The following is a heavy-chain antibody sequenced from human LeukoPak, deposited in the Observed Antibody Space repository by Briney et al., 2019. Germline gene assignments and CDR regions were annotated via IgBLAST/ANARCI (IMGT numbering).Heavy chain of an antibody. Sequence: GGSLRLSCAASGFTFSSYGMHWVRQAPGKGLEWVAFIRYDGSNKYYADSVKGRFTISRDNSKNTLYLQMNSLRAEDTAVYYCAKDGVEVRGVAFDYWGQGTLVTVSS. V-gene: IGHV3-30*02. D-gene: IGHD3-10*01. CDR3: AKDGVEVRGVAFDY. CDR2: IRYDGSNK. J-gene: IGHJ4*02. CDR1: GFTFSSYG.